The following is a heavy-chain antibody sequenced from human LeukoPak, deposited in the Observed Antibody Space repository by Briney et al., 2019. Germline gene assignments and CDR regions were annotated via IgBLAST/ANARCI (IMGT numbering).Heavy chain of an antibody. Sequence: ASVKVSCKASGYTFTDYYMHWVRQAPGQGFEWMGWINPNDGVTNYAQKFQGRVTMTRDTSISTAHMEVSRLRSDDTAVYYCARANFLYCSSSTCLFDYWGQGTLVTVSS. CDR3: ARANFLYCSSSTCLFDY. D-gene: IGHD2-2*01. CDR2: INPNDGVT. V-gene: IGHV1-2*02. J-gene: IGHJ4*02. CDR1: GYTFTDYY.